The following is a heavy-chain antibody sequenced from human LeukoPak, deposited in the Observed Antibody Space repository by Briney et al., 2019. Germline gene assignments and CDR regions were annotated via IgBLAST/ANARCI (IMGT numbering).Heavy chain of an antibody. D-gene: IGHD2-2*02. CDR2: ISGSGGST. J-gene: IGHJ4*02. Sequence: GGSLRLSCVASGFTFSSYAMSWVRQAPGKGLDWVSGISGSGGSTYHADSVEGRFTISRDNSKNTLYLQMNTLRAEDTAVYYCAKSPVKYCSGSSCYNDNWGQGTLVTVSS. V-gene: IGHV3-23*01. CDR3: AKSPVKYCSGSSCYNDN. CDR1: GFTFSSYA.